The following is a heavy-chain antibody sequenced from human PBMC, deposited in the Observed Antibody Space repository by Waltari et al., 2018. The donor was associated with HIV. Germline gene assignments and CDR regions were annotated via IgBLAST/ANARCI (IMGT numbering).Heavy chain of an antibody. D-gene: IGHD5-18*01. CDR3: ARERGYTSPFDL. J-gene: IGHJ1*01. CDR1: GFTLGRSG. Sequence: QVQLVESGGVVVQPGRSLTLSCEASGFTLGRSGIHWVRQAPGKGLEWVAVIWYHGDKEDYADSVKGRFNISRDNSRNTVFLHMNSLRAEDTGFYFCARERGYTSPFDLWGQGTLVTVSS. CDR2: IWYHGDKE. V-gene: IGHV3-33*01.